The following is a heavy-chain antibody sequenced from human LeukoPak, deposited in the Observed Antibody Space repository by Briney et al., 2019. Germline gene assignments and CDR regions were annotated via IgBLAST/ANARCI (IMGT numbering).Heavy chain of an antibody. Sequence: ASVKVSCKASGYTFTGYYMHWVRQAPGQGLEWMGWINPNSGGTNYAQKFQGRVTMTRDTSISTAYMELSRLRSDDTAVYYCASIAVAGTGLLNDYWGQGTLVTVSS. CDR1: GYTFTGYY. CDR2: INPNSGGT. V-gene: IGHV1-2*02. CDR3: ASIAVAGTGLLNDY. D-gene: IGHD6-19*01. J-gene: IGHJ4*02.